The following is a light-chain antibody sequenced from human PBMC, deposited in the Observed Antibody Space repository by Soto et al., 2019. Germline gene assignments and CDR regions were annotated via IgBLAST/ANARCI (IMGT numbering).Light chain of an antibody. CDR1: QSVSSSY. Sequence: ESVLTQSPGTLSLSPGESATLSCRASQSVSSSYLAWYQQKPGQAPRLLIYGASNRATGIPDRYSASGSGTDFTLTISRLEPEDFAVFFCQQYGTSEIIFGQGTRLEIK. J-gene: IGKJ5*01. V-gene: IGKV3-20*01. CDR2: GAS. CDR3: QQYGTSEII.